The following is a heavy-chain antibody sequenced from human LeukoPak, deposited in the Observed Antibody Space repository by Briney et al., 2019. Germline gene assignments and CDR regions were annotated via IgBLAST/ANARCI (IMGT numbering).Heavy chain of an antibody. CDR2: INHSGST. CDR3: ARPRNWGSKNYFDY. D-gene: IGHD7-27*01. CDR1: GGSFSGYY. J-gene: IGHJ4*02. Sequence: SETLSLTCAVYGGSFSGYYWSWIRHPPGKGLEWIGEINHSGSTNYNPSLKSRVTISVDTSKNQFSLKLSSVTAADTAVYYCARPRNWGSKNYFDYWGQGTLVTVSS. V-gene: IGHV4-34*01.